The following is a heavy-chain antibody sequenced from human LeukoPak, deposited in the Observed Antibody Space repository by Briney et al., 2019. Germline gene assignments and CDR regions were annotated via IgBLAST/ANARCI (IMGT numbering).Heavy chain of an antibody. CDR1: AFTFSDYY. CDR2: ISSTSSYI. CDR3: ARVSQWLVPY. D-gene: IGHD6-19*01. J-gene: IGHJ4*02. Sequence: GGSLRLSCASSAFTFSDYYRSWIRQAPGKGLEWVSYISSTSSYINYADSVRGRFTISRDNAKNSLFLQMNSLRAEDTAVYYCARVSQWLVPYWGQGTLVTVSS. V-gene: IGHV3-11*05.